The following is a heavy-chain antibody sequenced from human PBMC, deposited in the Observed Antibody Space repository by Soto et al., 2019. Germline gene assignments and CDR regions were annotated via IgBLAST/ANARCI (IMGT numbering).Heavy chain of an antibody. CDR2: IYYSGST. CDR3: ARGTDYYDSSGYYSFDY. D-gene: IGHD3-22*01. Sequence: SETLSLTCTVSGGSISSYYWSWIRQPPGKGLEWIGYIYYSGSTNYNPSLKSRVTISVDTSKSQFSLKLSSVTAADTAVYYCARGTDYYDSSGYYSFDYWGQGTLVTVSS. J-gene: IGHJ4*02. V-gene: IGHV4-59*01. CDR1: GGSISSYY.